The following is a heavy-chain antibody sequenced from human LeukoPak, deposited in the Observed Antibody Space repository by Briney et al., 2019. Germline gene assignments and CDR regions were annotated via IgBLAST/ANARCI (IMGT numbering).Heavy chain of an antibody. Sequence: SGGSLRLSCAASGFTFSSYGMNWVRQAPGKGLEWVSSISSSSSYIYYADSVKGRFTISRDNAKNSLYLQMNSLRAEDTAVYYCARCAFDYYDSSGYYIYYWGQGTLVTVPS. J-gene: IGHJ4*02. CDR3: ARCAFDYYDSSGYYIYY. CDR2: ISSSSSYI. V-gene: IGHV3-21*01. D-gene: IGHD3-22*01. CDR1: GFTFSSYG.